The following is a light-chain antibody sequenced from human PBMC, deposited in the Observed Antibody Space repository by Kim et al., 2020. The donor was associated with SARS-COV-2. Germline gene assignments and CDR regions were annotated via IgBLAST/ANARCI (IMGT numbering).Light chain of an antibody. V-gene: IGKV3-20*01. J-gene: IGKJ1*01. CDR1: QGVRTSR. Sequence: ATGESPTLSCRASQGVRTSRLAWYQHRPGQAPRLLVYETSIRATGIPDRFSGSGSGTDFTLTISRLEPEDFAVYYCQQHDKSPQTFGRGTKVDIK. CDR3: QQHDKSPQT. CDR2: ETS.